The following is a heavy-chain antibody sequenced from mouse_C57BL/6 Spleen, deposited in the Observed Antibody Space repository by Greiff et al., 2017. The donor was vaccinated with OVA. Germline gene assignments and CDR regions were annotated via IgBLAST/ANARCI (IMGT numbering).Heavy chain of an antibody. J-gene: IGHJ2*01. Sequence: EVKLMESEGGLVQPGSSMKLSCTASGFTFSDYYMAWVRQVPEKGLEWVANINYDGSSTYYLDSLKSRFIISRDNAKNILYLQMSSLKSEDTATYYCARSPYGSSSFDYWGQGTTLTVSS. CDR1: GFTFSDYY. D-gene: IGHD1-1*01. CDR3: ARSPYGSSSFDY. V-gene: IGHV5-16*01. CDR2: INYDGSST.